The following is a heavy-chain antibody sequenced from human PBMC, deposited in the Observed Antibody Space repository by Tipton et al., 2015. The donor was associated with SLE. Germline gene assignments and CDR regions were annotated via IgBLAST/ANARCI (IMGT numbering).Heavy chain of an antibody. Sequence: GLVKPSQTLSLSCAISGDSVSSNSAAWGWIRQSPSRGLEWLGRTYYRSKWYNDYAVSVKSRITINPDTSKNQFSLHLNSVTPEDTAVYYCAQGAYSGYIDHCGQGTLVTVSS. D-gene: IGHD2-21*01. CDR3: AQGAYSGYIDH. CDR2: TYYRSKWYN. V-gene: IGHV6-1*01. J-gene: IGHJ4*02. CDR1: GDSVSSNSAA.